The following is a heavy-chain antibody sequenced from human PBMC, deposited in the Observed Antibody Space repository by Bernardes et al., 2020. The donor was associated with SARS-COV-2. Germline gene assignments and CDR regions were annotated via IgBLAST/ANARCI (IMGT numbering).Heavy chain of an antibody. Sequence: SETLSLTCTVSGGSISSGGYYWSWIRQHPGKGLEWIGYIYYSGSTYYNPSLKSRVTISVDTSKNQFSLKLSSVTAADTAVYYCAGSQTEGYCSGGSCYSLDYYYGMDVWGQGTTVTVSS. J-gene: IGHJ6*02. CDR3: AGSQTEGYCSGGSCYSLDYYYGMDV. CDR1: GGSISSGGYY. CDR2: IYYSGST. D-gene: IGHD2-15*01. V-gene: IGHV4-31*03.